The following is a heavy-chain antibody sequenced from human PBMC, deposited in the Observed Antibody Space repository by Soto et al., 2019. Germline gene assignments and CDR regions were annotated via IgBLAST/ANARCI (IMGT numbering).Heavy chain of an antibody. Sequence: QLQLQESGPGLVKPSETLSLTCAVSGGSISSSSYFWGWIRQPPGKGLEWIGSIYYSGGTYYNPSLKSRVTISVDTSKNQFSLKLSSVTAADTAVYYCARHDWNGVDYWGQGTLVTVSS. V-gene: IGHV4-39*01. J-gene: IGHJ4*02. CDR2: IYYSGGT. CDR3: ARHDWNGVDY. D-gene: IGHD1-1*01. CDR1: GGSISSSSYF.